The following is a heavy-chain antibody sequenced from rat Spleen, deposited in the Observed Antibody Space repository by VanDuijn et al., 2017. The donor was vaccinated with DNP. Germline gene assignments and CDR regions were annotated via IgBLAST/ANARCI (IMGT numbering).Heavy chain of an antibody. CDR2: ISFDGGST. Sequence: EVQLVESGGGLVQPGRSLKLSCAASGFSLSDYYMAWVRQAPTKGLEWVAYISFDGGSTYYGDSVKGRFTISRENAKNTLYLQMTSLRSEDTALYYCVRHDYPYYFDYWGQGVMVTVSS. V-gene: IGHV5-22*01. D-gene: IGHD1-4*01. CDR1: GFSLSDYY. CDR3: VRHDYPYYFDY. J-gene: IGHJ2*01.